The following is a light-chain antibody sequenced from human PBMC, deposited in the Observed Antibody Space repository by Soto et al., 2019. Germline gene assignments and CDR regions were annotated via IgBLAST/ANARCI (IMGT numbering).Light chain of an antibody. CDR1: QSIYTT. CDR2: DAS. Sequence: VLTQSPGTLSLSPGEGATLSCRASQSIYTTLAWYQKKSGQAPRLLIYDASTRAYGIPDRFSGSGSGTDFSLTISRLEPEDFAVYYCQQYAGSLYTFAQGTKVDIK. CDR3: QQYAGSLYT. V-gene: IGKV3-20*01. J-gene: IGKJ2*01.